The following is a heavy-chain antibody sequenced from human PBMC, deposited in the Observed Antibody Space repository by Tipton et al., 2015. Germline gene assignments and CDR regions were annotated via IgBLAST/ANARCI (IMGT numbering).Heavy chain of an antibody. D-gene: IGHD6-13*01. CDR1: GDSVSSNSSA. CDR3: ARGTPIAAGYNWFDP. V-gene: IGHV6-1*01. J-gene: IGHJ5*02. CDR2: TYYRSKWYN. Sequence: GLVKPSQTLSLTCGISGDSVSSNSSAWNWIRQSPSRGLEWLGRTYYRSKWYNDYAVSVKGRVIIDPDTSKNHSFLQLNSVTPEDTAVYYCARGTPIAAGYNWFDPWGQGTLVTVSS.